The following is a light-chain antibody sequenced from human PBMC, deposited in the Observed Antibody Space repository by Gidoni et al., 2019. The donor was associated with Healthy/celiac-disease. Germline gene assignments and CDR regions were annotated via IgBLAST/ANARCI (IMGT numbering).Light chain of an antibody. Sequence: DIQMTKSPSSRSASVGDRVTITCRASQSISSYLNWYQQKPGKAPKLLIYAASSLQSWVPSRFSGSVSGTDFTLPISSLQPQDFATYSCPQSYSTLQWTFGQGTKVEIK. CDR3: PQSYSTLQWT. V-gene: IGKV1-39*01. CDR1: QSISSY. J-gene: IGKJ1*01. CDR2: AAS.